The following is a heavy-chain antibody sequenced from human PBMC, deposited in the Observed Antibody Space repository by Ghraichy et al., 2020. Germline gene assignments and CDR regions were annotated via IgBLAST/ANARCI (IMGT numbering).Heavy chain of an antibody. V-gene: IGHV1-69*06. J-gene: IGHJ4*02. Sequence: SVKVSCKASGGTFSSYAISWVRQAPGQGLEWMGGIIPIFGTANYAQKFQGRVTITADKSTSTAYMELSSLRSEDTAVYYCASTVSGNWQWLVRYWGQGTLVTVSS. D-gene: IGHD6-19*01. CDR2: IIPIFGTA. CDR1: GGTFSSYA. CDR3: ASTVSGNWQWLVRY.